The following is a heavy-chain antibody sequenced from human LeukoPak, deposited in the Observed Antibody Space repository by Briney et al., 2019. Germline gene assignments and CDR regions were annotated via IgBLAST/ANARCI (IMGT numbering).Heavy chain of an antibody. D-gene: IGHD3-9*01. CDR1: GGSISSYY. J-gene: IGHJ4*02. CDR2: IYYSGST. Sequence: SGTLSLTCTVSGGSISSYYWSWIRQPPGKGLEWIGYIYYSGSTNYNPSLKSRVTISVDTSKNQFSLKLSSVTAADTAVYYCARSIRYFDFAFDYWGQGTLVTVSS. CDR3: ARSIRYFDFAFDY. V-gene: IGHV4-59*01.